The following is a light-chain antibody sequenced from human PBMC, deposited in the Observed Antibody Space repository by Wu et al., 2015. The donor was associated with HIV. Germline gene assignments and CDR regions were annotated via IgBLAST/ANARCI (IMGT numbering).Light chain of an antibody. V-gene: IGKV3-15*01. CDR2: GAS. CDR3: QQYGSSFRT. CDR1: QSASGN. J-gene: IGKJ1*01. Sequence: EIVMTQSPATLSVSLGERATLSCRASQSASGNLAWYQQKPGQAPRLLIYGASNRATGVPARFSGSGSGTEFTLTISSLQSEDFAVYYCQQYGSSFRTFGQGTKVEIK.